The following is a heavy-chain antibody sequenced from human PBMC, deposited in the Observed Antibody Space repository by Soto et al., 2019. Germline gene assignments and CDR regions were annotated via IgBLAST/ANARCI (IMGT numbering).Heavy chain of an antibody. CDR2: VYYTGSI. V-gene: IGHV4-61*01. J-gene: IGHJ4*02. Sequence: SETLSLTCTVSGASVGSDSHFWSWIRQPPGKGLEWIGYVYYTGSITYNPSLKSRLTILVDTSKSQFSLRLSSMTAADTAVYYCARTKYYYDSTAYIFDHWGQGALVTVSS. CDR1: GASVGSDSHF. CDR3: ARTKYYYDSTAYIFDH. D-gene: IGHD3-22*01.